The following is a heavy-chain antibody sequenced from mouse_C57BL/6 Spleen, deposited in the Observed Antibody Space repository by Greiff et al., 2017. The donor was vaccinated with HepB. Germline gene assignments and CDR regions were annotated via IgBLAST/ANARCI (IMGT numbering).Heavy chain of an antibody. Sequence: EVKLVESGGGLVQPGGSMKLSCVASGFTFSNYWMNWVRQSPEKGLEWVAQIRLKSDNYATHYAESVKGRFTISRDDSKSSVYLQMNNLRAEDTGIYYCTGITTADVWGTGTTVTVSS. V-gene: IGHV6-3*01. J-gene: IGHJ1*03. D-gene: IGHD1-1*01. CDR1: GFTFSNYW. CDR2: IRLKSDNYAT. CDR3: TGITTADV.